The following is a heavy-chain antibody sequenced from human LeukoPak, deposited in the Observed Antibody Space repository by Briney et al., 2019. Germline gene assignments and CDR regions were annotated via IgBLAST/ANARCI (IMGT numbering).Heavy chain of an antibody. Sequence: GESLKISCKGSGYSFNSYWIGRVRQMPGKGLGWMGIFYPGDSDTRYSPSFQGQVTISADKSISTAYLQWSSLKASDTAMYYCAIQGCSSTSCPYSNWFDPWGQGTLVTVSS. J-gene: IGHJ5*02. CDR1: GYSFNSYW. V-gene: IGHV5-51*01. CDR3: AIQGCSSTSCPYSNWFDP. D-gene: IGHD2-2*01. CDR2: FYPGDSDT.